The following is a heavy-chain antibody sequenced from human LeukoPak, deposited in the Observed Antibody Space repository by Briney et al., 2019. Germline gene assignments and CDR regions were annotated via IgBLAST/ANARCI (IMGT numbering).Heavy chain of an antibody. J-gene: IGHJ4*02. Sequence: ASVKVSCKASGYTFTSYGISWVRQAPGQGLEWMGIINPSGGSTSYAQKFQGRVTMTRDTSTSTVYMELSSLRSEDTAVYYCARDVEMGYYYFDYWGQGTLVTVSS. V-gene: IGHV1-46*01. CDR3: ARDVEMGYYYFDY. CDR2: INPSGGST. CDR1: GYTFTSYG. D-gene: IGHD5-24*01.